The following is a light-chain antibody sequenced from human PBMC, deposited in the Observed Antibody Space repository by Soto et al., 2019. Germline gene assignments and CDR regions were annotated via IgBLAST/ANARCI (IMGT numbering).Light chain of an antibody. J-gene: IGKJ1*01. Sequence: IVMTQSPDSLAVXLGERATINCKSSQSVLHSSHNKNYLAWYQQKPGQPPKLLIYWASTRKSGVPDRFSGSGSGTDFTLTISSLQAEDVAVYYCQHYYTTPRTFGQGTKVEIK. CDR3: QHYYTTPRT. CDR2: WAS. V-gene: IGKV4-1*01. CDR1: QSVLHSSHNKNY.